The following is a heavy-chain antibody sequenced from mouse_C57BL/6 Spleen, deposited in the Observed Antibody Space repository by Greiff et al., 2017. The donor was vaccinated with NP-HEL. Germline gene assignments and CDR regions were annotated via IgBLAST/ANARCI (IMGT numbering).Heavy chain of an antibody. J-gene: IGHJ2*01. CDR2: IFPGSGST. Sequence: VKLVESGPELVKPGASVKISCKASGYTFTDYYINWVKQRPGQGLEWIGWIFPGSGSTYYNEKFKGKATLTVDKSSSTAYMLLSSLTSEDSAVYFCARRFYYDYDAAPYFDYWGQGTTLTVSS. V-gene: IGHV1-75*01. CDR1: GYTFTDYY. D-gene: IGHD2-4*01. CDR3: ARRFYYDYDAAPYFDY.